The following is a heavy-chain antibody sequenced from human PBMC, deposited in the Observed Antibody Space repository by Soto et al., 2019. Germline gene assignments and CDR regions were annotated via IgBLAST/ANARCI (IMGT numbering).Heavy chain of an antibody. V-gene: IGHV4-61*01. D-gene: IGHD2-15*01. CDR3: ARGSCSGGSCYDNSINYGIDY. CDR1: GGSVSSGSYY. CDR2: IYYSGST. J-gene: IGHJ4*02. Sequence: SETLSLTCTVSGGSVSSGSYYWSWIRQPPGKGLEWIGYIYYSGSTNYNPSLKSRVTISVDTSKNQFSLKLSSVTAADTAVYYCARGSCSGGSCYDNSINYGIDYWGQGTLVTVSS.